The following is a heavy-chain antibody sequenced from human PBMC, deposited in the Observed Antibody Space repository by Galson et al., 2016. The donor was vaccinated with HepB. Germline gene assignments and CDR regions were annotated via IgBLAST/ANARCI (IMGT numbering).Heavy chain of an antibody. J-gene: IGHJ4*02. CDR2: IESYSKII. D-gene: IGHD5-24*01. V-gene: IGHV3-48*04. Sequence: SLRLSCAASGFTFKKYGFNWVRLTPGKRLEWLSYIESYSKIIRYTESVRGRFTVSRDNAKNSVYLQLSGLRIEDTAIYYCARAGHNYNYDFWGQGTLVTVSS. CDR1: GFTFKKYG. CDR3: ARAGHNYNYDF.